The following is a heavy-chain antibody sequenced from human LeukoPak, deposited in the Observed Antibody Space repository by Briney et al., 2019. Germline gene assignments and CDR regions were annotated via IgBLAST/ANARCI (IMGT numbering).Heavy chain of an antibody. CDR1: GFSFTNTW. V-gene: IGHV3-15*01. CDR2: VKSKADDCTT. Sequence: KPGGSLRLSCEAPGFSFTNTWMSWVRQAPGKGLEWVGRVKSKADDCTTDYAAPVQGRFTISRDDSKNTLSLQMNSLKTEDTAVYYCATEGGSGSYYGDAAFDMWGQGTMVTVSS. CDR3: ATEGGSGSYYGDAAFDM. D-gene: IGHD3-10*01. J-gene: IGHJ3*02.